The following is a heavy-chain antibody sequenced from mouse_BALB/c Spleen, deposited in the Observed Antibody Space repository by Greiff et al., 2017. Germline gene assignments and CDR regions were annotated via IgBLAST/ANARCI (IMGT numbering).Heavy chain of an antibody. Sequence: EVQLQQSGAELVKPGASVKLSCTASGFNIKDTYMHWVKQRPEQGLEWIGRIDPANGNTKYDPKFQGKATITADTSSNTASLQLSSLTSEDTAVYYCARDYPFDYWGQGTTLTVSS. CDR1: GFNIKDTY. D-gene: IGHD5-5*01. CDR3: ARDYPFDY. CDR2: IDPANGNT. J-gene: IGHJ2*01. V-gene: IGHV14-3*02.